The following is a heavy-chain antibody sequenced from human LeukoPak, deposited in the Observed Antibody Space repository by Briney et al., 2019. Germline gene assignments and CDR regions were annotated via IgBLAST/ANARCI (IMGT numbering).Heavy chain of an antibody. D-gene: IGHD2-15*01. CDR2: ISYDGTNK. CDR3: ARDYSYTVDV. V-gene: IGHV3-30-3*01. Sequence: GGSLRLSCAASGFPFTAYAMHWVRQAPGKGLEWVALISYDGTNKFYADSVEGRFTISRDNSKNTLYLQMNSLGADDTAVYYCARDYSYTVDVWGRGTTVTVPS. CDR1: GFPFTAYA. J-gene: IGHJ6*02.